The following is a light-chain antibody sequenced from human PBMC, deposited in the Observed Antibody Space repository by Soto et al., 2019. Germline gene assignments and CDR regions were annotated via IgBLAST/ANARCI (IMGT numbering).Light chain of an antibody. CDR1: QGIRND. Sequence: AIQMTQSPSSLSASVGDRVTITCRASQGIRNDLGWYQQKPGKAPKLLIYAAFNLQSGVPSRFSGSASATDFSLTISCLQPEDFATDYCLQYYNYPFTFGPGITVDNK. CDR3: LQYYNYPFT. J-gene: IGKJ3*01. CDR2: AAF. V-gene: IGKV1-6*01.